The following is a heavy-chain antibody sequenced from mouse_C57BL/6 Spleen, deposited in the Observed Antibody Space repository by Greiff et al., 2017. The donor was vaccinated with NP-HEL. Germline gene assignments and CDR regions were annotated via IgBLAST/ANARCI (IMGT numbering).Heavy chain of an antibody. J-gene: IGHJ2*01. CDR2: ISHGGSYT. CDR3: ARGPLGRGSFDY. D-gene: IGHD4-1*01. V-gene: IGHV5-4*03. Sequence: DVKLVESGGGLVKPGGSLKLSCAASGFTFSSYAMSWVRQTPEKRLEWVATISHGGSYTYYPDNVKGRFTISRDNAKNNLYLQMSHLKSEDTAMYYCARGPLGRGSFDYWGQGTTLTVSS. CDR1: GFTFSSYA.